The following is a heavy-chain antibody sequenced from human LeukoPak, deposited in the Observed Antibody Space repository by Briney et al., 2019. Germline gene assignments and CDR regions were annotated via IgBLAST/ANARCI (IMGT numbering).Heavy chain of an antibody. D-gene: IGHD3-10*01. J-gene: IGHJ4*02. CDR1: GFNFNNYP. Sequence: GGSLRLSCAASGFNFNNYPMPWVRQAPGKGLDWVAVISYDGSNKYYPDSVKGRFIISRDNSKNTVYLQMNSLRAEDTAVYYCASLGVWGYKAGYWGQGTLVTVSS. CDR3: ASLGVWGYKAGY. CDR2: ISYDGSNK. V-gene: IGHV3-30-3*01.